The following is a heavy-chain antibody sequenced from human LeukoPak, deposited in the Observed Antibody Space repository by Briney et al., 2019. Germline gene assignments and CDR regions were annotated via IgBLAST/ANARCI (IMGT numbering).Heavy chain of an antibody. Sequence: PSETLSLTCAVYGGSFSGYYWSWIRQPPGKGLEWIGEINRSGSTNYNPSLKSRVTISVDTSKNQFSLKLSSVTAADTAVYYCAREAAAGTFYFDYWGQGTLVTVSS. CDR3: AREAAAGTFYFDY. V-gene: IGHV4-34*01. D-gene: IGHD6-13*01. CDR2: INRSGST. CDR1: GGSFSGYY. J-gene: IGHJ4*02.